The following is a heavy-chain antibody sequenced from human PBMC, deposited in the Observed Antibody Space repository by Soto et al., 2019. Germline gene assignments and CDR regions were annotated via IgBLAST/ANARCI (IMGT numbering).Heavy chain of an antibody. Sequence: QVQLQESGPGLVKPSQTLSLTCTVSGGYISSGGYYWSWIRQHPGKGLEWIGYIDYGGTTHYNASLRSRVNIAVDTSKNQFSLELTSVTAADTAVYFCARSTPRGTDYWGQGTLVTVSS. J-gene: IGHJ4*02. CDR1: GGYISSGGYY. D-gene: IGHD3-16*01. CDR2: IDYGGTT. CDR3: ARSTPRGTDY. V-gene: IGHV4-31*03.